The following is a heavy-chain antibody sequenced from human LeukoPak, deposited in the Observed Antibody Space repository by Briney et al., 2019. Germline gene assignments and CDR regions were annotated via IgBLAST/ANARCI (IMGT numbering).Heavy chain of an antibody. CDR2: ISSSSSYI. CDR1: GFTFSSYG. Sequence: GGSLRLSCAASGFTFSSYGMHWVRQAPGKGLEWVSCISSSSSYIYYADSVKGRFTISRDNAKNSLYLQMNSLRAEDTAVYYCARAHNWKYGSFDFWGQGTLVTVSS. CDR3: ARAHNWKYGSFDF. V-gene: IGHV3-21*01. J-gene: IGHJ4*02. D-gene: IGHD1-7*01.